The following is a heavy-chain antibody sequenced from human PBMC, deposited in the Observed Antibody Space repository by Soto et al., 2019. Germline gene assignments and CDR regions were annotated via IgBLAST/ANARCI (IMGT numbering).Heavy chain of an antibody. D-gene: IGHD3-3*01. CDR2: INHSGST. J-gene: IGHJ5*02. Sequence: QVQLQQWGAGLLKPSETLSLTCAFYGGSFSGYYGSWIRQPPGKGLEWIGEINHSGSTNYNTSLKSRVTISVDTSKNQFSLKLRSVTAAATGGDYCARGDVLRFIKTKNNWFDPWGQGTLVTVSS. CDR1: GGSFSGYY. V-gene: IGHV4-34*01. CDR3: ARGDVLRFIKTKNNWFDP.